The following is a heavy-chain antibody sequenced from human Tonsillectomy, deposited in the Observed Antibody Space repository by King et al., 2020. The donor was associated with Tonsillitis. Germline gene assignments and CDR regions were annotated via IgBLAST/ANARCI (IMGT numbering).Heavy chain of an antibody. CDR1: GGSFSGYY. CDR2: IYYSGST. V-gene: IGHV4-34*11. CDR3: ARTLRYYYGMDV. Sequence: VQLQQWGAGLLKPSETLSLPCAVYGGSFSGYYWNLIRQPPGKGLEWIGYIYYSGSTNYNPSLKSRVTISVDTSKNQFSLKLSSVTAADTAVYYCARTLRYYYGMDVWGQGTTVTVSS. J-gene: IGHJ6*02.